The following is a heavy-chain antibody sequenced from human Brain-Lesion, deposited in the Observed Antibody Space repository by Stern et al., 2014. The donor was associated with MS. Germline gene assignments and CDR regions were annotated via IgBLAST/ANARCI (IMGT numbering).Heavy chain of an antibody. J-gene: IGHJ6*02. D-gene: IGHD3-3*01. CDR3: ARVYNTIYGIVTQRGSGMDV. CDR1: GFTFGNYW. Sequence: EVQLVESGGGLVQPGGSLTISCTAAGFTFGNYWMTWVRQAPGQGLEWVANITEDGTEKNYVDSVKGRFTISRDNARNSLYLQMNSLRVEDTALYYCARVYNTIYGIVTQRGSGMDVWGQGTTVIVSS. V-gene: IGHV3-7*01. CDR2: ITEDGTEK.